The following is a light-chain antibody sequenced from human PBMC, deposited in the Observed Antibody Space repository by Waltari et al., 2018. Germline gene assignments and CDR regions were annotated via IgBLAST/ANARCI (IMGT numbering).Light chain of an antibody. CDR2: QDK. Sequence: SYELTQPHSVSVSAGQTASITCSGDKLGHKFVCWFQQRPGQSPVWVIHQDKKRPSGIPERFSGSNSGNTATLTISGTQPLDEADYYCQAWDSSSDSYVFGSGTKVTV. V-gene: IGLV3-1*01. CDR3: QAWDSSSDSYV. J-gene: IGLJ1*01. CDR1: KLGHKF.